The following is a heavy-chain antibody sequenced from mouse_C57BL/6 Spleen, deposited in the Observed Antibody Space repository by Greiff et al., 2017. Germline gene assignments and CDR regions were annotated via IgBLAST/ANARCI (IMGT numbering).Heavy chain of an antibody. CDR1: GYAFTNYL. Sequence: VQGVESGAELVRPGTSVKVSCKASGYAFTNYLIEWVKQRPGQGLEWIGVINPGSGGTNYNEKFKGKATLTADKSSSTAYMQLSSLTSEDSAVYFCARSGSRYAMDYWGQGTSVTVSS. D-gene: IGHD1-1*01. CDR2: INPGSGGT. J-gene: IGHJ4*01. V-gene: IGHV1-54*01. CDR3: ARSGSRYAMDY.